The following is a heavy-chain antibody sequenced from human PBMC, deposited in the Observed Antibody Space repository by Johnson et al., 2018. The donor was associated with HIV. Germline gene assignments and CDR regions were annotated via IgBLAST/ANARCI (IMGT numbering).Heavy chain of an antibody. CDR3: ARGGYCTGGVCLGDAFDI. CDR1: GFTFDDYG. CDR2: INWNGGST. D-gene: IGHD2-8*02. J-gene: IGHJ3*02. Sequence: VQLVESGGGVVQPGGSLRLSCAASGFTFDDYGMSWVRQAPGKGLEWVSGINWNGGSTGYADSVKGRFTISRDNAKNSLYLQMNSLRAEDTALYYCARGGYCTGGVCLGDAFDIWGQGTMVTVSS. V-gene: IGHV3-20*04.